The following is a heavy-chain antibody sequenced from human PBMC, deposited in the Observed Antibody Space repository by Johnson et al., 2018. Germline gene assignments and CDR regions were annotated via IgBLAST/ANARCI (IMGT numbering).Heavy chain of an antibody. V-gene: IGHV3-30*03. J-gene: IGHJ4*02. CDR2: ISHDGTNK. CDR3: ARRSHYSGWVAIDY. Sequence: QVQLVQSGGGLVQPGRSLRLSCAASGFSFSSYGLHWVRQAPGKGLEWVALISHDGTNKYHADSVKGRFTISRDKSKNTVSLQMNSLRAEDTAVYYCARRSHYSGWVAIDYWGQGTLVTVS. D-gene: IGHD6-19*01. CDR1: GFSFSSYG.